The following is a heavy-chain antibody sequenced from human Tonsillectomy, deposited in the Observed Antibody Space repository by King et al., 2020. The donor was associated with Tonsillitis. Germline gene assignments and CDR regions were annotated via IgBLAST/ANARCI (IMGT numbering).Heavy chain of an antibody. V-gene: IGHV3-15*01. Sequence: QLVQSGGGLVKPGGSLRLSCAASGFTFSNAWLSWGRQAPGNGLEWVGRIKSKTDVGPTDYAAPVKGRFTISRDDSKNTLYLPMNSLKTEDTAVYYCTTRGYSYGWAFHYWGQGTLVTVSS. D-gene: IGHD5-18*01. CDR1: GFTFSNAW. CDR3: TTRGYSYGWAFHY. J-gene: IGHJ4*02. CDR2: IKSKTDVGPT.